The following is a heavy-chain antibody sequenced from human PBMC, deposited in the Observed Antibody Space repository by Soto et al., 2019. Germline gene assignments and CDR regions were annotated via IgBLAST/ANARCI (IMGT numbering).Heavy chain of an antibody. CDR1: VVSFSGYY. V-gene: IGHV4-34*01. CDR3: ARVRDWFHP. J-gene: IGHJ5*02. D-gene: IGHD3-3*01. CDR2: IDHSGYT. Sequence: NPSETLSLTCAFYVVSFSGYYWNWIRQPPGKGLEWIGEIDHSGYTNYNPSLKSRVTISVDTSKNQFSLRLTSVTAADTAVYYCARVRDWFHPWGQGTLVTVSS.